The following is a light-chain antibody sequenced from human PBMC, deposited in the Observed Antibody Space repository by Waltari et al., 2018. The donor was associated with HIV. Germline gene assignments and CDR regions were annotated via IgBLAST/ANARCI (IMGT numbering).Light chain of an antibody. Sequence: EIVLTQSPATLSLSLGERATINCKSSQSVLYSSNNKNYLAWYQQKPGQPPKLLIYWASARESGVPDRFSGSGSGTDFTLTINSLRAEDAAVYFCHQYYTTPQTFGQGTKVEIK. CDR2: WAS. CDR1: QSVLYSSNNKNY. CDR3: HQYYTTPQT. J-gene: IGKJ1*01. V-gene: IGKV4-1*01.